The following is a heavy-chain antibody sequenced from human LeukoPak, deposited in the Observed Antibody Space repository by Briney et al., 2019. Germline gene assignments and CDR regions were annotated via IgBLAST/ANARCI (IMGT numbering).Heavy chain of an antibody. CDR2: ISYDGSNK. Sequence: GGSLRLSCAASGFSFTTYGMHWVRQAPGKGLEWVAVISYDGSNKYYVDSVKGRFTIYRDIAKDTLYLQMNSLRTEDTAVYYCVKDIGINSGLDYWGQGTLVTVSS. J-gene: IGHJ4*02. D-gene: IGHD6-19*01. CDR3: VKDIGINSGLDY. CDR1: GFSFTTYG. V-gene: IGHV3-30*18.